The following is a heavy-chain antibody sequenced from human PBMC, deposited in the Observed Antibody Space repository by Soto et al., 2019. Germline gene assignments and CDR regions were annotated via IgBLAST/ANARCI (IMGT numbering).Heavy chain of an antibody. Sequence: VQLVESGGDLVQPGGSLRLSCAASGFTFSSYEMNWVRQAPGKGLEWVSYISSTGTSMDYADSVKGRFTISRDNAKNSLFLQLNSLRDEDTAVYYCARETHFIDYWGQVTLVSVSA. CDR3: ARETHFIDY. V-gene: IGHV3-48*03. CDR1: GFTFSSYE. CDR2: ISSTGTSM. J-gene: IGHJ4*02.